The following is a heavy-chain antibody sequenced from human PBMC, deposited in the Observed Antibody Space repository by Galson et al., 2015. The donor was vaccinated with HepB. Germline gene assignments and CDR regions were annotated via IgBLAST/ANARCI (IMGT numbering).Heavy chain of an antibody. CDR1: GGTFSSYT. Sequence: SVKVSCKAPGGTFSSYTISWVRQAPGQGLEWMGRIIPILGIANYAQKFQGRVTITADKSTSTAYMGLSSLRSEDTAVYYCARVKNYYDSSGYRYYYFDYWGQGTLVTVSS. V-gene: IGHV1-69*02. CDR2: IIPILGIA. D-gene: IGHD3-22*01. CDR3: ARVKNYYDSSGYRYYYFDY. J-gene: IGHJ4*02.